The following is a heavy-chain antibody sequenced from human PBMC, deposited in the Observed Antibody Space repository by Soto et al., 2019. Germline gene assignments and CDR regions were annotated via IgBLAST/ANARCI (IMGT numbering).Heavy chain of an antibody. V-gene: IGHV1-69*02. CDR2: IIPILGIA. CDR1: GGTFSSYT. J-gene: IGHJ6*02. Sequence: QVQLVQSGAEVKKPGSSVKVSCKASGGTFSSYTISWVRQAPGQGLEWMGRIIPILGIANYAQKSQGRVTITADKSTSTAYMELSSLRSEDTAVYYCARTTMTTVVTPRNYYYGMDVWGQGTTVTVSS. D-gene: IGHD4-17*01. CDR3: ARTTMTTVVTPRNYYYGMDV.